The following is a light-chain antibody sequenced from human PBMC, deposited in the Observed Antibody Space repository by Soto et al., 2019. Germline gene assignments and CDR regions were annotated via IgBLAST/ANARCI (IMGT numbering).Light chain of an antibody. CDR3: QQVDTYPIT. CDR2: AAS. Sequence: DIQMTQSPYSLSASVGDSVTITCRASQNIRTYLNWYQQKPGKAPKLLIYAASTLQSGVPSRFSGSGSGTDFTLTISSLQPEDFATYFCQQVDTYPITFGQGTRLEIK. V-gene: IGKV1-9*01. CDR1: QNIRTY. J-gene: IGKJ5*01.